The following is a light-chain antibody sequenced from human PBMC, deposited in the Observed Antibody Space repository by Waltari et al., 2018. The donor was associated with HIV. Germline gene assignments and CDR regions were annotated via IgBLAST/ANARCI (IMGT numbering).Light chain of an antibody. V-gene: IGLV1-40*01. J-gene: IGLJ3*02. CDR1: SSNIGSGYD. CDR2: ANT. CDR3: QSYDSSLSGWV. Sequence: QSVLTQPPPVSGAPGQRVTISCSGGSSNIGSGYDVHWYQQFPGTAPKVLIYANTNRPSGVPDRFSGSKSGYSASLVITGLQAEDDADYYCQSYDSSLSGWVFGGGTKLTVL.